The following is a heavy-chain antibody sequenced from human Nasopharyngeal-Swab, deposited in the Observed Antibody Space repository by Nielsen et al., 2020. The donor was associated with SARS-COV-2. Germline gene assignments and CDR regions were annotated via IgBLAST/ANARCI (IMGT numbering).Heavy chain of an antibody. CDR1: GFTFSDYY. CDR3: ARDKGTYYDILTGGYYYYGMDV. CDR2: ISSSSSYT. V-gene: IGHV3-11*05. Sequence: SLKISCAASGFTFSDYYMSWIRQAPGKGLEWVSYISSSSSYTNYADSVKGRFTISRDNAKNSLYLQMNSLRAEDTAVYYCARDKGTYYDILTGGYYYYGMDVWGQGTTVTVSS. J-gene: IGHJ6*02. D-gene: IGHD3-9*01.